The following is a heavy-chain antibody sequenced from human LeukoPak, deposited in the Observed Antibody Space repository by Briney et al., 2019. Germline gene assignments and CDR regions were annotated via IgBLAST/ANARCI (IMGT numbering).Heavy chain of an antibody. D-gene: IGHD3-10*01. V-gene: IGHV1-3*01. J-gene: IGHJ3*02. Sequence: ASVKVSCKASGYTFISYAMHWVRQAPGQRLEWMGWINAGNGNTKYSQKFQGRVTITRDTSASTAYMELSSLRSEDTAVYYCARGVGGSGSYYGFGAFDIWGQGTMVTVSS. CDR3: ARGVGGSGSYYGFGAFDI. CDR1: GYTFISYA. CDR2: INAGNGNT.